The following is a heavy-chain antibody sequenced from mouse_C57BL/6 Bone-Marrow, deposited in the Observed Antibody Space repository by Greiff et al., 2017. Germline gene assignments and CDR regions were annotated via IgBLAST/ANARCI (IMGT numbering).Heavy chain of an antibody. Sequence: VQLQQSGAELARPGASVKMSCKASGYTFTSYTMHWVKQRPGQGLEWIGYINPSSGYTKYNQKFKDKATLTADKSSSTAYMQLSSLTSEDSAVYYCARSNYPRDFDYWGQGTTLTVSS. V-gene: IGHV1-4*01. D-gene: IGHD2-1*01. CDR1: GYTFTSYT. J-gene: IGHJ2*01. CDR3: ARSNYPRDFDY. CDR2: INPSSGYT.